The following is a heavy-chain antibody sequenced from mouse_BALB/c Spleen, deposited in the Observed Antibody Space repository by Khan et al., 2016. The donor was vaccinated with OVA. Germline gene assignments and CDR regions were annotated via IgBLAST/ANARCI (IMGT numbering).Heavy chain of an antibody. CDR2: ISSSGST. J-gene: IGHJ4*01. CDR3: ASDGSRYNYAMDY. CDR1: GYSITSDYA. V-gene: IGHV3-2*02. Sequence: EVQLVESGPDLVKPSQSLSLTCTVTGYSITSDYAWNWIRQFPGNKLEWMGYISSSGSTNYNPALKSRISITRDTSKNQFFLQLNSVTTEDTATYVYASDGSRYNYAMDYWGQGTSVTVSS. D-gene: IGHD2-3*01.